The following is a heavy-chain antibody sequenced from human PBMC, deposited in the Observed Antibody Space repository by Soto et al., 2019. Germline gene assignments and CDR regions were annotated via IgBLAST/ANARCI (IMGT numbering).Heavy chain of an antibody. V-gene: IGHV4-31*03. D-gene: IGHD2-2*01. CDR1: GCSISSGGYY. CDR2: IYYSGST. Sequence: PXETLYLTFTVSGCSISSGGYYWSWIRQHPGKGLEWIGYIYYSGSTYYNPSLKSRVTISVDTSKNQFSLKLSSVTAADTAVYYCARDVGYCSSTSCPQDYYYGMDVWGQGTTVTVSS. J-gene: IGHJ6*02. CDR3: ARDVGYCSSTSCPQDYYYGMDV.